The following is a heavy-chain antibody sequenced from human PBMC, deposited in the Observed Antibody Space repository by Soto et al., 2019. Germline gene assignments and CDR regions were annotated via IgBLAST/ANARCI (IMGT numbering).Heavy chain of an antibody. CDR1: GFTFSDYA. Sequence: EVQLVESGGGLVKPGGSLRLSCAASGFTFSDYAMNWVRQAPGKGLEWDSSISVSGTFIYYADSVKGRFTISRDNAKNSLLLQMKSLRAEDTAMYYCARVSDDRTPEYWGQGTLVTVSS. D-gene: IGHD1-26*01. V-gene: IGHV3-21*06. J-gene: IGHJ4*02. CDR2: ISVSGTFI. CDR3: ARVSDDRTPEY.